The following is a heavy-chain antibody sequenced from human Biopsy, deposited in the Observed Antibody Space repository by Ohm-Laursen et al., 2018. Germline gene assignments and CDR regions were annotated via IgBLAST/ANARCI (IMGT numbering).Heavy chain of an antibody. J-gene: IGHJ5*02. CDR1: GDSFASYA. Sequence: ASVKVSCKASGDSFASYAIGWVRQAPGQGLEWMGGIIPIPNVATYAQRFQGRITITADESTSTAYMELSSLTSDDTAVYFCARGEGSSWFDPWGHGTLVTVSS. CDR2: IIPIPNVA. CDR3: ARGEGSSWFDP. D-gene: IGHD1-26*01. V-gene: IGHV1-69*10.